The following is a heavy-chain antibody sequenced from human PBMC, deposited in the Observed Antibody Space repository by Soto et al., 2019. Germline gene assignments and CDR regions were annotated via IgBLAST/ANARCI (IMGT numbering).Heavy chain of an antibody. V-gene: IGHV3-74*01. J-gene: IGHJ4*02. D-gene: IGHD4-17*01. CDR2: INSDGSST. CDR3: ASFSRMTDGYY. Sequence: PGGSLRLSCAASGFTFSSYWMHWVRQAPGKGLVWVSRINSDGSSTSYADSVKGRFTISRDNAKNTLYLQMNSLRAEDTAVYYCASFSRMTDGYYWGQGTLVTVSS. CDR1: GFTFSSYW.